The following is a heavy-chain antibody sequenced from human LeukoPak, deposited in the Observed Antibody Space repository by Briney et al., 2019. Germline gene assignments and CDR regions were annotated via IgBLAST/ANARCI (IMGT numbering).Heavy chain of an antibody. CDR1: GFSFSDYY. CDR3: ARRGTSSSWAHFDY. Sequence: PGGSLRLSCAASGFSFSDYYMSWIRQAPGKGLEWVSYISTSSSNTNYADSVKGRFTISRDNAKNSLYLQMNSLGAEDTAVYYCARRGTSSSWAHFDYWGQGTLVTVSS. V-gene: IGHV3-11*03. J-gene: IGHJ4*02. D-gene: IGHD6-13*01. CDR2: ISTSSSNT.